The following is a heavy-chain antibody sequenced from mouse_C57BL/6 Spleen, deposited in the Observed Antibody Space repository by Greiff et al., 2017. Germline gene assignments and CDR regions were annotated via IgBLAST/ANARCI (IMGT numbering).Heavy chain of an antibody. Sequence: VQLKESGPELVKPGASVKISCKASGYSFTDYNMNWVKQSNGKSLEWIGVINPNYGTTSYNQKFKSKATLTVDQSSSTAYMQLNSLTSEDSAVYYCARSGGNPRYWYFDVWGTGTTVTVSS. CDR2: INPNYGTT. J-gene: IGHJ1*03. CDR1: GYSFTDYN. D-gene: IGHD2-1*01. CDR3: ARSGGNPRYWYFDV. V-gene: IGHV1-39*01.